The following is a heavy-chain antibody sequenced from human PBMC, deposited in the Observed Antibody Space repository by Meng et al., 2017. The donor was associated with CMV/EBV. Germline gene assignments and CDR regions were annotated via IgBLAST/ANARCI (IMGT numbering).Heavy chain of an antibody. CDR3: ARDRDIVVVPGDPWFDP. D-gene: IGHD2-2*01. V-gene: IGHV4-39*07. J-gene: IGHJ5*02. CDR2: IYYSGST. Sequence: QPPAQESGPSLVKPSETLSLPFTVSGGSISSSSYYWGWIRQPPGKGLEWIGSIYYSGSTYYNPSLKSRVTISVDTSKNQFSLKLSSVTAADTAVYYCARDRDIVVVPGDPWFDPWGQGTLVTVSS. CDR1: GGSISSSSYY.